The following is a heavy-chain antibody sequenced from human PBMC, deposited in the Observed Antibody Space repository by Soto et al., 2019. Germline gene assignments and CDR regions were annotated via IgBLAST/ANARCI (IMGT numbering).Heavy chain of an antibody. CDR1: GFIFSRYF. CDR3: TRADLTVTLSVFDP. D-gene: IGHD4-17*01. CDR2: ISDDGSTK. Sequence: QVQLVESGGGVVQPGRSLRLSCAASGFIFSRYFMHWVRQAPGKGLEWVALISDDGSTKYYADSVTGRFTISRDNSNNTLYLQMNSLSADDKAVYYCTRADLTVTLSVFDPWGQGTLVTVSS. V-gene: IGHV3-30-3*01. J-gene: IGHJ5*02.